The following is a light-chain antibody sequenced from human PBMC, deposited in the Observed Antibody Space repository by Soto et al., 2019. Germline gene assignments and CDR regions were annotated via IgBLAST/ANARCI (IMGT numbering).Light chain of an antibody. CDR3: QQSYSVPIT. CDR2: RAS. V-gene: IGKV3-15*01. Sequence: IVMTQSPATLSVSPGERATLSCRASQNIYSNVAWYQQRPGQAPRLLIYRASTRATGIPDRFSGSGSGTDFTLTISRLEPEDFATYYCQQSYSVPITFGQGTRLEI. CDR1: QNIYSN. J-gene: IGKJ5*01.